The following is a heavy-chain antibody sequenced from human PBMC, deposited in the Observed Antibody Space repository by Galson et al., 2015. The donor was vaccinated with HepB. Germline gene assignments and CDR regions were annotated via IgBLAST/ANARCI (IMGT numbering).Heavy chain of an antibody. V-gene: IGHV3-48*02. CDR2: ISSNGNTV. CDR3: ARVHFGLESISGYWYFDL. CDR1: GFTFSRYT. J-gene: IGHJ2*01. D-gene: IGHD3-10*01. Sequence: SLRLSCAASGFTFSRYTMNWVRQAPGKGLESVSYISSNGNTVFDADTVKRRFIISRDNAQNSLYLQMNSLRDEDTAVYYCARVHFGLESISGYWYFDLWGRGTLVTVSS.